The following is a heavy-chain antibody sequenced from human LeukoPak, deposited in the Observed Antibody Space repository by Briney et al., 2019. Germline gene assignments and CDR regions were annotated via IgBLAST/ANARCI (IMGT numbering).Heavy chain of an antibody. CDR3: ARGWSGFEY. CDR1: GFTFSNYW. V-gene: IGHV3-7*03. D-gene: IGHD6-13*01. CDR2: IKQDGSER. Sequence: GGSLRLSCAASGFTFSNYWMSWVRQAPGKGLEWVANIKQDGSERNCVDSVKGRFTISRDNGKNSLYLQMISLRAEDTAVYYCARGWSGFEYWGQGTLVTVSS. J-gene: IGHJ4*02.